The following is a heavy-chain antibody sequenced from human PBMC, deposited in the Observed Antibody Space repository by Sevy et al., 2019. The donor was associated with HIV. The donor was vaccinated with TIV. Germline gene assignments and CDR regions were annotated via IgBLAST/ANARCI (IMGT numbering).Heavy chain of an antibody. CDR2: IYYSGST. J-gene: IGHJ5*02. D-gene: IGHD5-12*01. Sequence: SETLSLTCTVSGGSISSSSYYWGWIRQPPGKGLEWIGSIYYSGSTYYNPSLKSRVTISVDTSKNQFSLKLSSVTAADTAVYYCARSNKGYSGPARFDPWGQGTLVTVSS. CDR1: GGSISSSSYY. CDR3: ARSNKGYSGPARFDP. V-gene: IGHV4-39*01.